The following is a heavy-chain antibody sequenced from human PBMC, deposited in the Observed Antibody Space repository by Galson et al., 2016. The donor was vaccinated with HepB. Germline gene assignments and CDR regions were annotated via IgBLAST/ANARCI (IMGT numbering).Heavy chain of an antibody. D-gene: IGHD5-12*01. V-gene: IGHV3-33*06. CDR2: IWYDGSNK. CDR3: AKDWATYSGMDV. CDR1: GFSFSTYG. Sequence: SLRLSCAASGFSFSTYGMHWVRQAPGKGLEWVAVIWYDGSNKYYVDSVKGRFTISRDNSKNTLYLQMNSLRAEDTAVYYCAKDWATYSGMDVWGQGSPGHRLL. J-gene: IGHJ6*02.